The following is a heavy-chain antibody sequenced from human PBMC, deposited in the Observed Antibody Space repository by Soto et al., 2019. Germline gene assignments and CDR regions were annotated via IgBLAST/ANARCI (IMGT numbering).Heavy chain of an antibody. Sequence: PSESLSLTCTVSGGSISSGDYYWSWIRQPPGKGLEWIGSMFYGVTTYYNPSFESRVAISVDTSKSQFSLNVTSVTAADTAVYFCARGRYCLTGRCFPNWFDSWGQGALVTVSS. V-gene: IGHV4-30-4*01. D-gene: IGHD7-27*01. CDR3: ARGRYCLTGRCFPNWFDS. J-gene: IGHJ5*01. CDR1: GGSISSGDYY. CDR2: MFYGVTT.